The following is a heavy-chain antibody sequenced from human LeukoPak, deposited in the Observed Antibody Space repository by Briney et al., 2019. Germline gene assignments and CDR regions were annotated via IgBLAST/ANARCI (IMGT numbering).Heavy chain of an antibody. D-gene: IGHD6-13*01. CDR1: GYTFTSYD. CDR2: MSPSSSNT. CDR3: ARGITAGFDY. Sequence: ASVKVSCKASGYTFTSYDIDWVLQATGQGLEWMGWMSPSSSNTGYVQKFQGRVSMTWETSISTAYMELTNLKSEDTAVYYCARGITAGFDYLGQGTLVTVSS. V-gene: IGHV1-8*01. J-gene: IGHJ4*02.